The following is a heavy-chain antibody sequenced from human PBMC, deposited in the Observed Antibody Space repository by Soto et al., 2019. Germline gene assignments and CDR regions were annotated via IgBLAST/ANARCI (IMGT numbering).Heavy chain of an antibody. CDR1: GFTFSSYA. CDR2: ISGSGGST. CDR3: AKPRDSSGYYWYAFDI. Sequence: XGSLRLSGAASGFTFSSYAMSWVRQAPGKGLEWVSCISGSGGSTYYADSVKGRFTISRDNPKNTLYLQMNSLRVEDTAVYYCAKPRDSSGYYWYAFDIWGQGTMVTVSS. D-gene: IGHD3-22*01. J-gene: IGHJ3*02. V-gene: IGHV3-23*01.